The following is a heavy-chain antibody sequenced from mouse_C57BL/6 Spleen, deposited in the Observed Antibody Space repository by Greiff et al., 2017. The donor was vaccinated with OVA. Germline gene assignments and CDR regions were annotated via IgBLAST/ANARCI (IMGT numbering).Heavy chain of an antibody. Sequence: QVTLKEPGPGILQSSQTLSLTCSFSGFSLSTSGMGVSWIRQPSGKGLEWLAHIYWDDDKRYNPSLKSRLTISKDTSRNQVFLKITSVDTADTATYYCARSPDGYYGYFDVWGTGTTVTVSS. V-gene: IGHV8-12*01. CDR3: ARSPDGYYGYFDV. J-gene: IGHJ1*03. D-gene: IGHD2-3*01. CDR1: GFSLSTSGMG. CDR2: IYWDDDK.